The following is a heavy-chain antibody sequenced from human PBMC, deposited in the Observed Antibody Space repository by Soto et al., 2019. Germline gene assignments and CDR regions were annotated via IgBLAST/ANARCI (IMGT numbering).Heavy chain of an antibody. J-gene: IGHJ6*02. D-gene: IGHD3-22*01. CDR2: IIPILGIA. Sequence: QVQLVQSGAEVKKPGSSVKVSCKASGGTFSSYTISWVRQAPGQGLEWMGRIIPILGIANYAQKFQGRVTLTADKSTSTAYMELSSLRSEDTAVYYCARGYYYDSSGYYQPYYYYGMDVWGQGTTVTVSS. CDR3: ARGYYYDSSGYYQPYYYYGMDV. V-gene: IGHV1-69*02. CDR1: GGTFSSYT.